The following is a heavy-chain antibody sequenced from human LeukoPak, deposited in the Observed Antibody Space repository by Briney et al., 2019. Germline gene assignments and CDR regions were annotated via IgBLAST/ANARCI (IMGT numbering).Heavy chain of an antibody. CDR1: GFTLSNYW. J-gene: IGHJ4*02. V-gene: IGHV3-7*01. CDR3: AREGNRRSFDY. Sequence: GGGLVQPGGSLRLSCAASGFTLSNYWMSWVRQAPGKGLEWVANIKQDGSETYYVDSVTGRFTISRDNAKNSLSLQMNSLRAEDTAVCYCAREGNRRSFDYWGQGTLVTVSS. CDR2: IKQDGSET.